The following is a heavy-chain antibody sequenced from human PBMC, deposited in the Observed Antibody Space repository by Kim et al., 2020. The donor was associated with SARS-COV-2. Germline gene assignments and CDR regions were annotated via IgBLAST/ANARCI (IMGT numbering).Heavy chain of an antibody. CDR2: ISYDGSNK. CDR1: GFTFSSYA. J-gene: IGHJ5*02. D-gene: IGHD3-16*01. V-gene: IGHV3-30-3*01. Sequence: GGSLRLSCAASGFTFSSYAMHWVRQAPGKGLEWVAVISYDGSNKYYADSVKGRFTISRDNSKNTLYLQMNSLRAEDTAVYYCARDGGHWFDPWGQGTLVTVSS. CDR3: ARDGGHWFDP.